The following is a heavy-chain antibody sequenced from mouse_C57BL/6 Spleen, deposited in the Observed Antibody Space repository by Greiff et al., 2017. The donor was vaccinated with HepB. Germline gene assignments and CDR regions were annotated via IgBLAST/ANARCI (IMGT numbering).Heavy chain of an antibody. Sequence: EVQLVESGGGLVKPGGSLKLSCAASGFTFSSYAMSWVRQTPEKRLEWVATISDGGSYTYYPDNVKGRFTISRDNAKNNLYLQMSHLKSEDTAMYYCASDYYGSSLYYFDYWGQGTTLTVSS. CDR1: GFTFSSYA. CDR3: ASDYYGSSLYYFDY. J-gene: IGHJ2*01. D-gene: IGHD1-1*01. V-gene: IGHV5-4*01. CDR2: ISDGGSYT.